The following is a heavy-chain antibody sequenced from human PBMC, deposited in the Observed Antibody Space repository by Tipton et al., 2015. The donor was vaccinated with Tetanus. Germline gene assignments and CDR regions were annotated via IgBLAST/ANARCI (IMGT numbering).Heavy chain of an antibody. J-gene: IGHJ4*02. CDR1: GGSISNANYL. V-gene: IGHV4-30-4*08. Sequence: TLSLTCTVSGGSISNANYLWSWVRQSPGKGLEWIAYIFYDGSAYYNPSLKGRVTMSVDTSKNQFSLRLSSVTAADTAVYYCARDQARGARGWNYFDYWGQGTLVTVSS. CDR3: ARDQARGARGWNYFDY. CDR2: IFYDGSA. D-gene: IGHD1-26*01.